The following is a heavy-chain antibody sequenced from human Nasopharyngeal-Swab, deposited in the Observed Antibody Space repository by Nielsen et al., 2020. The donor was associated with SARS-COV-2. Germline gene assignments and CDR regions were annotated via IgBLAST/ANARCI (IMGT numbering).Heavy chain of an antibody. J-gene: IGHJ4*02. D-gene: IGHD6-6*01. CDR2: IYYSGST. Sequence: ESLKISCTVSGGSISSSSYYWGWIRQPPGKGLEWIGSIYYSGSTYYNPSLKSRVTISVDTSKNQFSLKLSSVTAADTAVYYCARHTYIAARLGDYWGQGTLVTVSS. CDR3: ARHTYIAARLGDY. CDR1: GGSISSSSYY. V-gene: IGHV4-39*01.